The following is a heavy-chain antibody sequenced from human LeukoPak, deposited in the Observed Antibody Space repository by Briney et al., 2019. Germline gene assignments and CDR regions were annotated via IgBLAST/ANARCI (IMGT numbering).Heavy chain of an antibody. D-gene: IGHD2-2*01. J-gene: IGHJ5*02. Sequence: SETLSLXCAVYGGSFSGYYWSWIRQPPGKGLEWIGEINHSGSTNYNPSLKSRVTISVDTSKNQFSLKLSSVTAADTAVYYCARGSKAPRYCSSTSCHNWFDPWGQGTLVTVSS. V-gene: IGHV4-34*01. CDR2: INHSGST. CDR1: GGSFSGYY. CDR3: ARGSKAPRYCSSTSCHNWFDP.